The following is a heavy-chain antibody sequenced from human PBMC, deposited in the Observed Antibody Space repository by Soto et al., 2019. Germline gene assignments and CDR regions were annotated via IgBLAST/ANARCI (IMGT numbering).Heavy chain of an antibody. CDR1: GDSVSSGDYY. J-gene: IGHJ5*02. Sequence: PSETLSLTCTVSGDSVSSGDYYWTWIRQPPGKGLEWVGHIYFSGRTNYIPSLESRVTISLDTSKNQFSLKLSSVTAADTAVYYCARDREDGSGSYYFDPWGQGTLVTVSS. V-gene: IGHV4-61*08. D-gene: IGHD3-10*01. CDR2: IYFSGRT. CDR3: ARDREDGSGSYYFDP.